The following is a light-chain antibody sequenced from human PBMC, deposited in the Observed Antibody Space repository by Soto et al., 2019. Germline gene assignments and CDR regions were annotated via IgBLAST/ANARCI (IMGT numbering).Light chain of an antibody. CDR2: DAS. CDR3: QHRRNWPYT. Sequence: EIVLTQSPATLSLSPGERATLSCRASQSVSSYLAWYQQKPGQAPRLLIYDASNRATGIPARFSGSGSGTDFTLTISSLEPEDFAVHYCQHRRNWPYTFGQGTKLEIK. V-gene: IGKV3-11*01. CDR1: QSVSSY. J-gene: IGKJ2*01.